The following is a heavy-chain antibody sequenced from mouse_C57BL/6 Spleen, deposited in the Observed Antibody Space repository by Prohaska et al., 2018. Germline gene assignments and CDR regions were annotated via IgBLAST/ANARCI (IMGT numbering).Heavy chain of an antibody. CDR1: GYTFTSYW. J-gene: IGHJ4*01. Sequence: QVQLQQPGAELVKPGASVKMSCKASGYTFTSYWITWVKQRPGQGLEWIGDIYPGSGRTNYNEKFKSKATLTVDTSASTAYMQLSSMTSEDYAVYYCAREDYDGARDYWGQGTSVTVSS. CDR2: IYPGSGRT. CDR3: AREDYDGARDY. V-gene: IGHV1-55*01. D-gene: IGHD2-4*01.